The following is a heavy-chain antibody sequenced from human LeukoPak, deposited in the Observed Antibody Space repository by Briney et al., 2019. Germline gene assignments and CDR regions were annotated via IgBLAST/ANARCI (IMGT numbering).Heavy chain of an antibody. V-gene: IGHV3-11*01. J-gene: IGHJ5*02. CDR3: ARGGYCGSDSCYLWSRAIDP. D-gene: IGHD2-2*01. Sequence: GGSLRLSCAASGFTFSDYYMTWIRQAPGKGLEWVSYISRSGSTIHYADSVKGRFTISRDNAKNSLYPQMNSLRAEDTAVYYCARGGYCGSDSCYLWSRAIDPWGQGTLVTVSS. CDR2: ISRSGSTI. CDR1: GFTFSDYY.